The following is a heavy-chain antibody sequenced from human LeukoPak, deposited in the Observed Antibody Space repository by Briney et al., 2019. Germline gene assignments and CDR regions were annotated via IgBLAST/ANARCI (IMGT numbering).Heavy chain of an antibody. V-gene: IGHV3-7*03. J-gene: IGHJ4*02. CDR1: GFTLSTYW. Sequence: GGSLRLSCAASGFTLSTYWMSWVRQAPGEGLEWVANIKQDGSEIYYMDSVKGRFTISRDNAKNSLYLQMNSLRAEDTAVYYCARDKIMGPTIFDYWGQGTLVTVSS. CDR3: ARDKIMGPTIFDY. CDR2: IKQDGSEI. D-gene: IGHD1-26*01.